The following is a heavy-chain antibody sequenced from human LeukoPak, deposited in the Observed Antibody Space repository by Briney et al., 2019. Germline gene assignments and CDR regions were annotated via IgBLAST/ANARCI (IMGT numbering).Heavy chain of an antibody. CDR1: GDTSTRYY. CDR2: INPNSGGT. V-gene: IGHV1-2*02. D-gene: IGHD4-23*01. Sequence: ASVKVSCKASGDTSTRYYMHWVRQAPGQGLEWMGWINPNSGGTNYAQKFQGRVTMTRDTSISTAYMELSRLRSDDPAVYYCARTPLTPVVTLNFDYWGQGTLVTVSS. CDR3: ARTPLTPVVTLNFDY. J-gene: IGHJ4*02.